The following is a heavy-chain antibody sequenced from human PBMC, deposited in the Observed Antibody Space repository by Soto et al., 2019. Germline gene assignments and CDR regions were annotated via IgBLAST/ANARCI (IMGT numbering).Heavy chain of an antibody. CDR1: GDSVSSGRYY. CDR3: ARSVADQPRFDS. CDR2: IYIFYSGNT. V-gene: IGHV4-61*01. D-gene: IGHD2-2*01. J-gene: IGHJ4*02. Sequence: PSETLSLTCTVSGDSVSSGRYYWSWIRQPPGKGLEWIGYIYIFYSGNTNYSPSLKSRVTISVDTSQNQFSLKLNSVTAADTAVYYCARSVADQPRFDSWGQGTLVTVSS.